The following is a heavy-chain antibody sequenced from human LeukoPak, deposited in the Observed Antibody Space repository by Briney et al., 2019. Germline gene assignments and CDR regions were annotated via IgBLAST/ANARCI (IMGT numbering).Heavy chain of an antibody. D-gene: IGHD3-10*01. CDR2: IYPGNSDT. CDR3: ARHSGYYGSGSYSVNWFDP. V-gene: IGHV5-51*01. CDR1: GYSFTSYW. Sequence: GESLKISCKGSGYSFTSYWIGWVRQMPGKGLEWMGIIYPGNSDTRYSPSFQGQVTISADKSISTAYLQWSSLKASDTAMYYCARHSGYYGSGSYSVNWFDPWGQGTLVTVSS. J-gene: IGHJ5*02.